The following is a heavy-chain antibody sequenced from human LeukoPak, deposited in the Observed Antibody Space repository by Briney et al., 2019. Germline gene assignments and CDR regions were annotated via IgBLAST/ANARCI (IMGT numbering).Heavy chain of an antibody. D-gene: IGHD3-3*01. Sequence: GASLKVSCKASGYTFTSYGINWVRQATGQGLEWMGWVNPNSGNTGYAQKFQGRVTMTRNTSIGTAYMELSSLRSEDTAVYYCARGPTIFGVVIPSFDPWGQGTLVTVSS. CDR2: VNPNSGNT. CDR1: GYTFTSYG. V-gene: IGHV1-8*02. CDR3: ARGPTIFGVVIPSFDP. J-gene: IGHJ5*02.